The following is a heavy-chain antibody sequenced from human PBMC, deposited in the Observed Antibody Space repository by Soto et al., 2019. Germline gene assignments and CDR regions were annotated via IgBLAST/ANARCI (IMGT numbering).Heavy chain of an antibody. J-gene: IGHJ5*02. CDR3: ARDRHSGYALWFDP. D-gene: IGHD5-12*01. V-gene: IGHV1-69*13. CDR2: IIPIFGTA. CDR1: GYTFTSYA. Sequence: SVKVSCKASGYTFTSYAMHWVRQAPGQGLEWMGGIIPIFGTANYAQKFQGRVTITADESTSTAYMELSSLRSEDTAVYYCARDRHSGYALWFDPWGQGTLVTVSS.